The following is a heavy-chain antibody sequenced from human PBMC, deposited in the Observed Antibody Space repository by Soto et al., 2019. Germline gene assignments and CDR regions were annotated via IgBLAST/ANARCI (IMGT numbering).Heavy chain of an antibody. J-gene: IGHJ6*02. CDR2: IIPMFRTA. V-gene: IGHV1-69*13. CDR1: GGTFSSYA. CDR3: ASGRNYYDSSGYYYYYYGMDV. Sequence: SVKVSCKASGGTFSSYAISWVRQAPGQGLEWMGGIIPMFRTANYAQKFQGRVTITAXXXXXXAXMXLXXLXSEDTAVYYCASGRNYYDSSGYYYYYYGMDVWG. D-gene: IGHD3-22*01.